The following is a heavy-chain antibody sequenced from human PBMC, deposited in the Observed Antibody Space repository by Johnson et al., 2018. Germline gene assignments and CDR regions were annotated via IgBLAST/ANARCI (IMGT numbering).Heavy chain of an antibody. CDR3: AGQIARFCTNGVCYTDYYYYMDV. CDR2: IYYSGST. Sequence: QVQLQESGPGLVKPSQTXSLTCTVSGGSISSGDYYWSWIRQPPGKGLEWIGYIYYSGSTSYNPSLKSRVTISVDTSKNQFSLKLSSVTAAATAVYYCAGQIARFCTNGVCYTDYYYYMDVWGKGTTVTVSS. D-gene: IGHD2-8*01. V-gene: IGHV4-30-4*01. CDR1: GGSISSGDYY. J-gene: IGHJ6*03.